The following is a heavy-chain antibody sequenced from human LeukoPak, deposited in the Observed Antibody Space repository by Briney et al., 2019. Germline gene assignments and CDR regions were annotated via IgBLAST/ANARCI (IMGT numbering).Heavy chain of an antibody. D-gene: IGHD3-9*01. Sequence: GGSLRLSCAASGFNFSSYGMHWVRQAPGKGLAWVAFIRYDGSNKYYADSVKGRFTISRDNSKNTLYLQMDSLRAEDTALYYCAKDYDDKFDYWGQGTLVTVSS. CDR1: GFNFSSYG. CDR3: AKDYDDKFDY. V-gene: IGHV3-30*02. J-gene: IGHJ4*02. CDR2: IRYDGSNK.